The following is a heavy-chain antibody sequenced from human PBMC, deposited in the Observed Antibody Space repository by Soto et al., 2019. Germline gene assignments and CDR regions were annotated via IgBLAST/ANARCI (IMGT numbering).Heavy chain of an antibody. CDR3: ARSQCSSTSLEIDYYYYYGMDV. D-gene: IGHD2-2*01. J-gene: IGHJ6*02. CDR2: IIPISGTA. Sequence: QVQLVQSGAEVKKPGSSVKVSCKASGGTFSSYAISWVRQAPGQGLEWMGGIIPISGTANYAQKFQGRVKITEDESTSTAYMELSSLRSEDTAVYYCARSQCSSTSLEIDYYYYYGMDVWGQGTTVTVSS. V-gene: IGHV1-69*01. CDR1: GGTFSSYA.